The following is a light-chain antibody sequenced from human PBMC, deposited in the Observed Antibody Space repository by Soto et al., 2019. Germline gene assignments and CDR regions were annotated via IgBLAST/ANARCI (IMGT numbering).Light chain of an antibody. J-gene: IGKJ1*01. Sequence: DIQMTQSPSTLSGSVGDRVTITCRASQSFSGTLAWYQQKPRKAPKLLIYDASTLERGVASRFSGSRSGTEFTLTISSLQPDDFATYYCQQYDTYSRTFGQGTKVEIK. CDR2: DAS. V-gene: IGKV1-5*01. CDR1: QSFSGT. CDR3: QQYDTYSRT.